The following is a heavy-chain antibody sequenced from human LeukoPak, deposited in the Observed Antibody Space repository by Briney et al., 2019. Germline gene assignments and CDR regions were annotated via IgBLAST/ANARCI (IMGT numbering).Heavy chain of an antibody. J-gene: IGHJ4*02. D-gene: IGHD3-22*01. V-gene: IGHV4-39*01. CDR2: IYYSGST. CDR3: ARIYPIDYYDSSGTWGGYFDY. Sequence: SETLSLTCTVSGDSISSSIYYRGWIRQPPGKGLEWIGSIYYSGSTYYNPSLESRVTISVDTSKNQFSLKLRSVTAADTAVYYCARIYPIDYYDSSGTWGGYFDYWGQGTLVTVSS. CDR1: GDSISSSIYY.